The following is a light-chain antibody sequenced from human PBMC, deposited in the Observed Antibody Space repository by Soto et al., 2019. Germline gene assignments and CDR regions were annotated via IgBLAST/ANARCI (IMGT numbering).Light chain of an antibody. CDR1: SSDVGGYDY. V-gene: IGLV2-14*01. Sequence: ALTQPASVSGSPGQSVTISCTGASSDVGGYDYVSWYQQHPGKAPKLILYEVNNRPSGVSNHFSGSKSGNTASLIISGLQADDEADYYCSSYSTTSTLVFGSGTKVTVL. CDR3: SSYSTTSTLV. J-gene: IGLJ1*01. CDR2: EVN.